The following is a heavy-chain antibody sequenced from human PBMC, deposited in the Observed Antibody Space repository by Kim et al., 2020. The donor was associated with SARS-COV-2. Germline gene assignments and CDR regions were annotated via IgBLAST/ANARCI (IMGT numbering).Heavy chain of an antibody. CDR2: ISPDGTST. CDR3: VKGTSGWPY. Sequence: GGSLRLSCAASGFTFSSYWMHWVRQVPGKGLVWVSRISPDGTSTSYADSVKGRFTISRDNAKKTLFLQMSSLRAEDSALFYCVKGTSGWPYWGQGTLVTVSS. CDR1: GFTFSSYW. J-gene: IGHJ4*02. D-gene: IGHD6-19*01. V-gene: IGHV3-74*01.